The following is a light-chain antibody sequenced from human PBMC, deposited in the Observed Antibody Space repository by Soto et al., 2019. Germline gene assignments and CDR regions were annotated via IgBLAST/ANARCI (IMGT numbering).Light chain of an antibody. CDR2: LEGSGSY. Sequence: QLVLTQSSSASASLGSSVKLTCTLSRGHSSYIIAWHQHQPGKAPRFLMKLEGSGSYNKGSGVPDRFLGSSSGADRYLTISNLQFEDEADYYCETWDSNTRVFGGGTKLNVL. V-gene: IGLV4-60*02. J-gene: IGLJ3*02. CDR1: RGHSSYI. CDR3: ETWDSNTRV.